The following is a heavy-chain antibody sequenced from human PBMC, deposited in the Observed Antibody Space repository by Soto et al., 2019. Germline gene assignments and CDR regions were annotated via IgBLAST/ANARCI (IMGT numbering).Heavy chain of an antibody. J-gene: IGHJ4*02. CDR2: IKEDGSAA. D-gene: IGHD5-12*01. V-gene: IGHV3-7*03. CDR3: VSDGDVCSGYDGFRHFKL. Sequence: EVQLVESGGDLVQPGGSLTLSCVASEFSISPYWMSWVRQAPGKGLEWVANIKEDGSAARYGDSARDGFLISRDNTKDSSYLHLTRLTGEDSAIYYCVSDGDVCSGYDGFRHFKLWGGGTRVSV. CDR1: EFSISPYW.